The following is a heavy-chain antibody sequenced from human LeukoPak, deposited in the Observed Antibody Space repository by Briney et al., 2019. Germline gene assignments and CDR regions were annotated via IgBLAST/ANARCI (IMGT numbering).Heavy chain of an antibody. CDR3: ARDYDYGLFDY. D-gene: IGHD5-12*01. V-gene: IGHV3-66*01. CDR2: IYSGGST. J-gene: IGHJ4*02. Sequence: GGSLRLSCAASGFTVSSNYMSWVRQAPGKGLEWVSVIYSGGSTYYADSVKGRFTISRDNSKNTLYPQMNSLRAEDTAVYYCARDYDYGLFDYWGQGTLVTVSS. CDR1: GFTVSSNY.